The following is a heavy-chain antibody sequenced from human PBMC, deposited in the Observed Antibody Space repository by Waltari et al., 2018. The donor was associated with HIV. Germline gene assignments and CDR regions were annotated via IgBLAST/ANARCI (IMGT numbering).Heavy chain of an antibody. CDR1: GGPISTTPYY. D-gene: IGHD4-17*01. CDR2: IYYSGST. CDR3: ASRGGTVTTRRFDP. J-gene: IGHJ5*02. V-gene: IGHV4-39*01. Sequence: QLQLQESGPGLVKPSETLSLTCTVSGGPISTTPYYWGWIRQPPGKGLEWIGSIYYSGSTYSNPSLKSRVTISVDTSKNQFSLKLSSVTAADTAVYYCASRGGTVTTRRFDPWGQGTLVTVSS.